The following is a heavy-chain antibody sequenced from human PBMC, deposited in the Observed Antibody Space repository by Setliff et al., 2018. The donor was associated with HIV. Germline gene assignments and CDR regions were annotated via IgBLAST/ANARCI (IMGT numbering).Heavy chain of an antibody. J-gene: IGHJ4*02. Sequence: PSETLSLTCGVFGGSFSNYFWTWIRQPPGKGLEWIGYIYTSGSTSYNPSLKSRLTISLDTSKNQFSLKLSSVTAADTAVYYCARQERYCTSADCYRYFNYWGQGTLVTVSS. CDR2: IYTSGST. D-gene: IGHD2-2*02. CDR3: ARQERYCTSADCYRYFNY. CDR1: GGSFSNYF. V-gene: IGHV4-4*09.